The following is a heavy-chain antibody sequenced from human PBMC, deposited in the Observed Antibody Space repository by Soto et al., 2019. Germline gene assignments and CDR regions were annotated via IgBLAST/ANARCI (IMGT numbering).Heavy chain of an antibody. CDR2: IWYDGSNK. J-gene: IGHJ4*02. V-gene: IGHV3-33*01. D-gene: IGHD1-26*01. Sequence: QVQLVESGGGVVQPGRSLRLYCAASGFTFSSYGMHWVRQAPGKGLEWVAVIWYDGSNKYYADSVKGRFTISRDNSKNTLYLQMNSLRAGDTAVYYCASGSGSYEYWGQGTLVTVSS. CDR1: GFTFSSYG. CDR3: ASGSGSYEY.